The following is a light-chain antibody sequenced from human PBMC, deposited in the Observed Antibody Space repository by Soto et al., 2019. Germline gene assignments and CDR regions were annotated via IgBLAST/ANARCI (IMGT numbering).Light chain of an antibody. CDR1: QSLLYSNGNTY. V-gene: IGKV2-30*01. Sequence: DVVMTQSPLSLSVTLGQPASISCSSSQSLLYSNGNTYLNWFQQRPGQPPRRLIYKVSNRDSGVPDRFSGSGSGTDFTLKISRVEAEDVGLYYCMQGTHRHVTFGQGTKLEIK. J-gene: IGKJ2*01. CDR3: MQGTHRHVT. CDR2: KVS.